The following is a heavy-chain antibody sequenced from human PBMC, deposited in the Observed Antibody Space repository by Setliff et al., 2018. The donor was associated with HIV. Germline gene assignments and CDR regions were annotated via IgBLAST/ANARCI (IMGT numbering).Heavy chain of an antibody. D-gene: IGHD6-19*01. J-gene: IGHJ4*02. Sequence: ASVKVSCKTSGGTFNTYPISWVRQAPGQGLEWMGGFDPEDGTTNYAQKFQGRVTMTRDTSTSTVYMEVSSLRSDDTAVYYCARDRTHRSGWYGYFEYWGQGTLVTVSS. V-gene: IGHV1-46*02. CDR2: FDPEDGTT. CDR3: ARDRTHRSGWYGYFEY. CDR1: GGTFNTYP.